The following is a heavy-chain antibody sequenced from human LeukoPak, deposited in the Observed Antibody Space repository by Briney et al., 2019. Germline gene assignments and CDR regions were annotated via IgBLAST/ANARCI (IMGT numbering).Heavy chain of an antibody. V-gene: IGHV3-30*02. CDR2: VENDGTIK. Sequence: GGSLRLSCPASGFTFRSLGMHWVRQAPGKGLEWVAFVENDGTIKYYADSVKGRFSISRDNSKNTLFLQMNNLRTDDTSMYYCVTDLHGINWYVYWGQGTLVTVSS. CDR3: VTDLHGINWYVY. D-gene: IGHD3-16*01. CDR1: GFTFRSLG. J-gene: IGHJ4*02.